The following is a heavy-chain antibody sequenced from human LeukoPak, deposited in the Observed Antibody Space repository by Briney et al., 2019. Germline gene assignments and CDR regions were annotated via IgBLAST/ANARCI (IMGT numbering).Heavy chain of an antibody. J-gene: IGHJ6*02. D-gene: IGHD3-10*01. V-gene: IGHV3-72*01. CDR2: SRGKAKTYTT. CDR3: ARGASGNYNYHYGTDV. CDR1: GFTFSDYY. Sequence: GGSLRLSCVASGFTFSDYYMDWVRQAPGKGLEWVARSRGKAKTYTTEYAASVKGRFTISRDESKNSLYLQMHSLIIEDTAVYYCARGASGNYNYHYGTDVWGQGTTVTVSS.